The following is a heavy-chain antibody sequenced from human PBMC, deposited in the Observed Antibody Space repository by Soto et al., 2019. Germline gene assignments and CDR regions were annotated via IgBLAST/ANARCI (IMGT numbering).Heavy chain of an antibody. D-gene: IGHD6-13*01. Sequence: GGSLRLSCAASGFTFSSYGMHWVRQAPGKGLEWVAVISYDGSNKYYADSVKGRFTISRDNSKNTLYLQMNSLRAEDTAVYYCANPEYSSSNYYYGMDVWGQGTTVTSP. CDR2: ISYDGSNK. CDR3: ANPEYSSSNYYYGMDV. V-gene: IGHV3-30*18. J-gene: IGHJ6*02. CDR1: GFTFSSYG.